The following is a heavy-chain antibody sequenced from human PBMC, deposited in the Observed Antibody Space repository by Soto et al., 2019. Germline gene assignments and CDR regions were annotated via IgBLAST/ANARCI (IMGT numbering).Heavy chain of an antibody. D-gene: IGHD1-26*01. CDR3: ARAETIMRAPFDY. Sequence: GGSLRLSCAASGFVFSTYAMHWVRQAPGKGLEYVSAISHNGGSTYYADSVKGRFTISRDNSKNTVYLQMGSLRVDDMAVYYWARAETIMRAPFDYWGQGTVVTVSS. CDR2: ISHNGGST. CDR1: GFVFSTYA. J-gene: IGHJ4*02. V-gene: IGHV3-64*02.